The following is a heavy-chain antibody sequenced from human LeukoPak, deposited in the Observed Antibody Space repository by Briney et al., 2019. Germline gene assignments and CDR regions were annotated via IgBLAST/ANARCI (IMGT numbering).Heavy chain of an antibody. CDR1: NYTFSNYP. V-gene: IGHV1-18*01. Sequence: GASVKVSCKASNYTFSNYPISWVRQAPGQRLEWLGWISAYSGHTNYTQKVQGRVTMTTDRSTSTAYMELASLRPDDTAIYYCTRGSSSQYFQHWGQGTLVTVSS. CDR2: ISAYSGHT. J-gene: IGHJ1*01. D-gene: IGHD6-6*01. CDR3: TRGSSSQYFQH.